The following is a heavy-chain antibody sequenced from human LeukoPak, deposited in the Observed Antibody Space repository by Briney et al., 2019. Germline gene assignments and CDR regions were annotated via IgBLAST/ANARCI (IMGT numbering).Heavy chain of an antibody. CDR2: ISYDGSNK. V-gene: IGHV3-30*18. CDR1: GFTFSSYG. D-gene: IGHD3-22*01. Sequence: GRSLRLSCAASGFTFSSYGMHWVRQAPGKGLEWVAVISYDGSNKYYADSVKGQFTISRDNSKNTLYLQMNSLRAEDTAVYYCAKELYYYDSSGPYDYWGQGTLVTVSS. CDR3: AKELYYYDSSGPYDY. J-gene: IGHJ4*02.